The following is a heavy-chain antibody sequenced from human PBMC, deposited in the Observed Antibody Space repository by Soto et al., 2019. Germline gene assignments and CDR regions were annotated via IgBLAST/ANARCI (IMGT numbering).Heavy chain of an antibody. V-gene: IGHV3-66*01. D-gene: IGHD4-17*01. CDR2: TYSGGDT. CDR3: AGNVPVTALGY. CDR1: GVTVGNNY. Sequence: EARLVESGGGLVQPGGSLRLSCAASGVTVGNNYMSWVRQAPGKGLEWVSVTYSGGDTRYADSVKGRFTMSRDGTKNTVYFQMDSLRAEDRALYCSAGNVPVTALGYWGQGSLVTVSS. J-gene: IGHJ4*02.